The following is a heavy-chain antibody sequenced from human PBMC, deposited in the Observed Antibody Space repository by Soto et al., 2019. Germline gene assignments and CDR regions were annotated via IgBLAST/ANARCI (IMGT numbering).Heavy chain of an antibody. J-gene: IGHJ4*02. CDR3: ARSHYTYGLLIDY. CDR2: VYWTGST. D-gene: IGHD2-8*01. CDR1: GDSITTNGYY. Sequence: SETLSLTCSVSGDSITTNGYYWVWIRHPPGKGLQWIGNVYWTGSTFSHPSLTSRVFISVDTSKNEFSLRLTSVTAADTAVYYCARSHYTYGLLIDYWGPGTLVTVSS. V-gene: IGHV4-39*01.